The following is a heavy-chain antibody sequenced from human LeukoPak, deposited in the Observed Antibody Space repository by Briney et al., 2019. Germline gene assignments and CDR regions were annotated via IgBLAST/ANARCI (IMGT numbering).Heavy chain of an antibody. Sequence: GESLKISCAASGFTFSDHYMDWVRQAPGKGLEWVGRTRNKANSYTTEYAASVKGRFTISRDDSKNSLYLQMNSLKTEDTAVYYCARAGSYYLHFDYWGQGTLVTVSS. CDR1: GFTFSDHY. J-gene: IGHJ4*02. D-gene: IGHD1-26*01. CDR2: TRNKANSYTT. CDR3: ARAGSYYLHFDY. V-gene: IGHV3-72*01.